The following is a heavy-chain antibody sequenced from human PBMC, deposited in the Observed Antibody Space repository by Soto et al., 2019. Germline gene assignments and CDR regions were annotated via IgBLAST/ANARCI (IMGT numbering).Heavy chain of an antibody. J-gene: IGHJ4*02. CDR3: AKGGSYDFWSVRTYYFDY. V-gene: IGHV3-23*01. CDR1: GFTFSSYA. Sequence: GGSLRLSCAASGFTFSSYAMSWVRQAPGKGLEWVSAISGSGGSTYYADSVKGRFTISRDNSKNTLYLQMNSLRAEDTAVYYCAKGGSYDFWSVRTYYFDYWGQGTLVTVSS. D-gene: IGHD3-3*01. CDR2: ISGSGGST.